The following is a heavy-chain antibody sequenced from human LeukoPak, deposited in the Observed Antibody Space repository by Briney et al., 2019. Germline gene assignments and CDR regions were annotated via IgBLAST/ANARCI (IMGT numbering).Heavy chain of an antibody. V-gene: IGHV3-53*01. J-gene: IGHJ1*01. D-gene: IGHD6-19*01. CDR3: ARTSELWLGYFQH. CDR2: IYSGGTT. CDR1: GLTVSSKH. Sequence: PGGSLRLSCAASGLTVSSKHMSWVRQAPGKGLEWVSVIYSGGTTKYAESVEGRFTVSIDNTKNTLHLQMNSLRAEDTAVYYCARTSELWLGYFQHWGQGTLVTVSS.